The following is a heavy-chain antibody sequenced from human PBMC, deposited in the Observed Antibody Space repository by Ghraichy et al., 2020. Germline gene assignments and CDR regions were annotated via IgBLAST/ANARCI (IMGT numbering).Heavy chain of an antibody. J-gene: IGHJ4*02. CDR2: ISGSGGST. CDR3: AKGGETYYDFWSGPH. V-gene: IGHV3-23*01. Sequence: RGSLRLSCAASGFTFSSYAMSWVRQAPGKGLEWVSAISGSGGSTYYADSVKGRFTISRDNSKNTLYLQMNSLRAEDTAVYYCAKGGETYYDFWSGPHWGQGTLVTVSS. D-gene: IGHD3-3*01. CDR1: GFTFSSYA.